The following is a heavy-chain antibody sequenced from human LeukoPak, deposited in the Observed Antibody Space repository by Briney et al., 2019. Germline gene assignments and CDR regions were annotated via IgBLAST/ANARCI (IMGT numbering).Heavy chain of an antibody. CDR3: VRDWDHFDFDS. D-gene: IGHD3-9*01. V-gene: IGHV3-74*01. CDR2: KGDGSHT. J-gene: IGHJ5*01. CDR1: GFTFSNYW. Sequence: PGGSLRLSCAASGFTFSNYWMHSVRQAPGKGLVWVSRKGDGSHTIYADSVKGRFTISRDNAKNTLYLQMRSLRAEDTAVYYCVRDWDHFDFDSWGQGTLVTVSS.